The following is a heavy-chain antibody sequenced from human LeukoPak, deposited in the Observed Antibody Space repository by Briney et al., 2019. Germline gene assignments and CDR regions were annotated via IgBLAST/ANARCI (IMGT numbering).Heavy chain of an antibody. D-gene: IGHD3-10*01. V-gene: IGHV4-59*01. Sequence: PSETLYLTCNVSGGSISSYYWSWIRQPPGKGLEWIGYIYYSWSTNYNPSLKSRVTISVDTSKNQFSLKLSSVPAADTAVYYCARGRSGYYGSGLEAYYYYYYMDVWGKGTTVTISS. CDR3: ARGRSGYYGSGLEAYYYYYYMDV. CDR1: GGSISSYY. CDR2: IYYSWST. J-gene: IGHJ6*03.